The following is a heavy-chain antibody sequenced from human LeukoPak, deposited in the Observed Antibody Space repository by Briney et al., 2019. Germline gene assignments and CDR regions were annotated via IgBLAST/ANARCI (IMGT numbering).Heavy chain of an antibody. CDR2: IHYSGST. D-gene: IGHD3-22*01. V-gene: IGHV4-39*07. J-gene: IGHJ2*01. CDR1: GGSISSSSYY. Sequence: PSETLSLTCTVSGGSISSSSYYWGWIRQPPGKGLEWIGSIHYSGSTDYNSTLKSRVTISVDTSKNQFSLKLSSVTAADTAVYYCARERDSTTSWYFDLWGRGTLVTVSS. CDR3: ARERDSTTSWYFDL.